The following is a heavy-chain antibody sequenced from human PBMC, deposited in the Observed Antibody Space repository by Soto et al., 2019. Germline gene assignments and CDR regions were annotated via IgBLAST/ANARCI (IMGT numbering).Heavy chain of an antibody. V-gene: IGHV3-23*01. D-gene: IGHD3-3*01. CDR3: AKGGTIFGVVTPPENFDY. Sequence: GGSLRLSCAASGFTFSSYAMSWVRQAPGKGLEWVSAISGSGGSTYYADSVKGRFTISRDNSKNTLYLQMNSLRAEDTAVYYCAKGGTIFGVVTPPENFDYWGQGTLVTVSS. CDR2: ISGSGGST. CDR1: GFTFSSYA. J-gene: IGHJ4*02.